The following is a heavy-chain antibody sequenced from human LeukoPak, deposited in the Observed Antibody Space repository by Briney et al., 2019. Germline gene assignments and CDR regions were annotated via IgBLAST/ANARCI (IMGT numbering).Heavy chain of an antibody. V-gene: IGHV1-24*01. Sequence: ASVKVSCKVSGYTLTELSMHWVRQAPGKGLELMGGFDPEDGETIYAQKFQGRVTMTEDTSTDTAYMELSSLRSEDTAVYYCAAAAGRYYYYYYYMDVWGKGTTVTVSS. CDR2: FDPEDGET. CDR1: GYTLTELS. J-gene: IGHJ6*03. D-gene: IGHD6-13*01. CDR3: AAAAGRYYYYYYYMDV.